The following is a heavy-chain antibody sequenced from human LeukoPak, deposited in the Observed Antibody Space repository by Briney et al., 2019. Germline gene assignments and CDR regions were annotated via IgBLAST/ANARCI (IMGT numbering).Heavy chain of an antibody. CDR2: ITGSDGTT. CDR1: GFTFSSYA. Sequence: GGSLRLSCAASGFTFSSYAMSWVRQAPGKGLWWVSAITGSDGTTYYADSVKGRFTISRDNDKNLVHLQMNSLRAEDTAVYYCARGGGMRSWYDFDYWGQGTLVTVSS. J-gene: IGHJ4*02. D-gene: IGHD6-13*01. CDR3: ARGGGMRSWYDFDY. V-gene: IGHV3-23*01.